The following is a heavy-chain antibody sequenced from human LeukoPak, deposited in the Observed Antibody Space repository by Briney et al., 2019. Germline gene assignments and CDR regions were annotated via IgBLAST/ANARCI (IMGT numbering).Heavy chain of an antibody. CDR3: AKDLGLMVRGEFDY. J-gene: IGHJ4*02. CDR2: ISGSGGST. D-gene: IGHD3-10*01. Sequence: PGGSLRLSCAASGFTFSSYAMSWVRQAPGKGLEWVSAISGSGGSTYYADSVKGRFTISRDNSKNTLYLQMNSLRAEDTAVCYCAKDLGLMVRGEFDYWGQGTLVTVSS. V-gene: IGHV3-23*01. CDR1: GFTFSSYA.